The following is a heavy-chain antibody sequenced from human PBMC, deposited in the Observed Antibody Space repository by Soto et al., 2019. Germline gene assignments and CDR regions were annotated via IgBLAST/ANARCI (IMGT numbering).Heavy chain of an antibody. CDR2: INSDGSTT. Sequence: EVQLVESGGGLVQPGGSLRLSCAASGFTFSTYWMHWVRQAPGKGLVWVSRINSDGSTTNYADSVKGRFTISRDNAKSTLHLQMNSLRAEDTAVYYCARDADYDMGVWGQGTTVTVSS. V-gene: IGHV3-74*01. CDR1: GFTFSTYW. CDR3: ARDADYDMGV. J-gene: IGHJ6*02.